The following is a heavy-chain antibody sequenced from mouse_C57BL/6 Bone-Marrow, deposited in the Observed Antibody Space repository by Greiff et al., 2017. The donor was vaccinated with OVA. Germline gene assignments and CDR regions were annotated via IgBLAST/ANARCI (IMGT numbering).Heavy chain of an antibody. CDR1: EYEFPSHD. Sequence: EVQGVESGGGLVQPGESLKLSCESNEYEFPSHDMSWVRKTPEKRLELVAAINSDGGSTYYTDTMERRFIISRDNTKETLSLQMGSLRSEDTALYYCARPLYYSNPYYYAMDYWGQGTSVTVSS. J-gene: IGHJ4*01. CDR2: INSDGGST. CDR3: ARPLYYSNPYYYAMDY. V-gene: IGHV5-2*01. D-gene: IGHD2-5*01.